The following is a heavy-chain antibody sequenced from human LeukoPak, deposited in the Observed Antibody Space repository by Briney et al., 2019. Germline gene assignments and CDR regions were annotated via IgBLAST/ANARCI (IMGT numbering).Heavy chain of an antibody. D-gene: IGHD4-17*01. CDR2: ISGSGAGK. CDR3: AKAAYGDYAGAFDI. J-gene: IGHJ3*02. CDR1: GGSISSYY. Sequence: QASETLSLTCTVPGGSISSYYWSWVRQAPGKGLEWVSSISGSGAGKFYAAPVKGRFTTSRDNSKNTLYVQMNSLRAEDTAVYYCAKAAYGDYAGAFDIWGQGTMVIVSS. V-gene: IGHV3-23*01.